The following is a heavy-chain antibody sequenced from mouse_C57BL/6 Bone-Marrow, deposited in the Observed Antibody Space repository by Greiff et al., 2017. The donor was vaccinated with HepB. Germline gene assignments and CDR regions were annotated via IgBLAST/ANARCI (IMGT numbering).Heavy chain of an antibody. CDR2: IYPRSGNT. V-gene: IGHV1-81*01. Sequence: QVQLKESGAELARPGASVKLSCKASGYTFTSYGISWVKQRTGQGLEWIGEIYPRSGNTYYNEKFKGKATLTADKSSSTAYMELRSLTSEDSAVYFCARKQLRLYYFDYWGQGTTHSLL. CDR1: GYTFTSYG. J-gene: IGHJ2*01. D-gene: IGHD3-2*02. CDR3: ARKQLRLYYFDY.